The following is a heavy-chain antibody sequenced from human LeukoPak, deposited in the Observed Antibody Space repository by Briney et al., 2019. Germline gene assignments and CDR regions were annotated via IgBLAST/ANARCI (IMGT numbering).Heavy chain of an antibody. V-gene: IGHV3-66*01. CDR1: GFTVSSIY. CDR2: IYSGGST. CDR3: ARAHLYGGNRRDAFDI. J-gene: IGHJ3*02. D-gene: IGHD4-23*01. Sequence: PGGSLRLSCAASGFTVSSIYMSWVRQAPGKGLEWVSVIYSGGSTYYADSVKGRFTISRDNSKNTLYLQMNSLRAEDTAVYYCARAHLYGGNRRDAFDIWGQGTMVTVSS.